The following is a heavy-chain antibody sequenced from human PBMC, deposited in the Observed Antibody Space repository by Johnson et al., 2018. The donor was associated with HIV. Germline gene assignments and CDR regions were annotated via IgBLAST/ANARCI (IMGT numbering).Heavy chain of an antibody. J-gene: IGHJ3*02. D-gene: IGHD4-23*01. Sequence: QVQLVESGGGVVQPGGSLRLSCAASGFTFSSYGMHWVRQAPGKGLEWVAFIRYDGSNKYYADSVKGRFTISRDNSKNTLYLQMNSLRAEDTAVYYCASGEDYGGNYGAFDIWGQGTMVTVSS. CDR1: GFTFSSYG. CDR2: IRYDGSNK. V-gene: IGHV3-30*02. CDR3: ASGEDYGGNYGAFDI.